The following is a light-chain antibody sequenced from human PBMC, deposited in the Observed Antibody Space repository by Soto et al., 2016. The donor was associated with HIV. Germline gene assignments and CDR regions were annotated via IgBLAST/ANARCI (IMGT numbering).Light chain of an antibody. V-gene: IGLV3-21*03. CDR2: DDR. Sequence: SYELTQPPSVSVAPGKTARITCGGNNIGSKSVHWYQQKPGQAPVLVVYDDRDRPSGVPERFSGSNSGNTATLTISSVEAGDEADYFCQVWDSSSDVVFGGGTKLTVL. CDR3: QVWDSSSDVV. CDR1: NIGSKS. J-gene: IGLJ2*01.